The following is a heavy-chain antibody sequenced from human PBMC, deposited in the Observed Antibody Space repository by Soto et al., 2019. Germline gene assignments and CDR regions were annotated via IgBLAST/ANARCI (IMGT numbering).Heavy chain of an antibody. V-gene: IGHV1-46*01. CDR1: GYTFTSYY. CDR3: ARGAHYYGSGSYLAPPPYYYYYGMDV. D-gene: IGHD3-10*01. J-gene: IGHJ6*02. Sequence: GASVKVSCKASGYTFTSYYMHWVRQAPGQGLEWMGIINPSGGSTSYAQKFQGRVTMTRDTSTSTAYMELSSLRSEDTAVYYCARGAHYYGSGSYLAPPPYYYYYGMDVWGQGTTVTVSS. CDR2: INPSGGST.